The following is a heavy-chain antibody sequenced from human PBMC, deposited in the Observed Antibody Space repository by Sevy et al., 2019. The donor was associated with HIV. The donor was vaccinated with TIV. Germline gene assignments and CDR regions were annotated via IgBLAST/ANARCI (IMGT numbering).Heavy chain of an antibody. CDR3: AREGGYSDQGMDV. J-gene: IGHJ6*02. D-gene: IGHD5-18*01. V-gene: IGHV3-48*01. CDR2: ISTGRSTI. CDR1: GFTFISYS. Sequence: GGSLRLSCAASGFTFISYSFNWVRQAPGKGLEWLSYISTGRSTIYYADSVKGRFTISRDNAKKSLYLQMNSLTVEDTAVYYCAREGGYSDQGMDVWGQGTTVTVS.